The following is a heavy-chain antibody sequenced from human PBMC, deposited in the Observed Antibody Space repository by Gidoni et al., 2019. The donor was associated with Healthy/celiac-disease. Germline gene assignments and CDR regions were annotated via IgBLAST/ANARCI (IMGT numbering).Heavy chain of an antibody. CDR1: GYTFTSYG. CDR2: ISAYNGNT. CDR3: ARERRIVGATWVDY. D-gene: IGHD1-26*01. Sequence: QVQLVQSGAEVKKPGDSVKFSSKASGYTFTSYGISWVRQAPGQGLAWMGWISAYNGNTNYAQKLQGRVTMTTYTSTSTAYMELRSLRSDDTAVYYCARERRIVGATWVDYWGQGTLVTVSS. J-gene: IGHJ4*02. V-gene: IGHV1-18*04.